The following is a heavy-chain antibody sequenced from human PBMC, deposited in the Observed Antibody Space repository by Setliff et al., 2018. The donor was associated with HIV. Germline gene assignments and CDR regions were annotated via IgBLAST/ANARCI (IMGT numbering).Heavy chain of an antibody. D-gene: IGHD5-12*01. J-gene: IGHJ4*02. CDR3: ARMRSDASGLFDY. CDR2: IDWDDDE. V-gene: IGHV2-70*04. CDR1: GFSLTTSGMR. Sequence: SGPTLVNPTQTLTLTCTFSGFSLTTSGMRVSWIRQPPGKALEWLARIDWDDDEFYNTSLKTRLTISKDTSKNLVVLTMTNMDPVDTATYYCARMRSDASGLFDYWGQGTLVTVSS.